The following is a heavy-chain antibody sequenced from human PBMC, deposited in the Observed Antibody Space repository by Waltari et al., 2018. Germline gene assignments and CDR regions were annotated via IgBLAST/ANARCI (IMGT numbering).Heavy chain of an antibody. J-gene: IGHJ6*02. V-gene: IGHV4-59*01. D-gene: IGHD3-10*01. CDR3: ANQDSGSYFSGWGLYGMDV. CDR1: GGSISRYY. Sequence: QVQLQESGPGLVKPSETLSLTCTVSGGSISRYYWSWIRQPPGKGLEWIGYIYYSGSTNYNPSLKSRVTISVDTSKNQFSLKLSSVTAADTAVYYCANQDSGSYFSGWGLYGMDVWGQGTTVTVSS. CDR2: IYYSGST.